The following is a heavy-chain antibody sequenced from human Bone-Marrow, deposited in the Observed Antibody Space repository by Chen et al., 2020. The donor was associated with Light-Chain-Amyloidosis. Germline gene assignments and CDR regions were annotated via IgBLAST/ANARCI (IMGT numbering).Heavy chain of an antibody. V-gene: IGHV5-51*01. CDR3: ARRRDGYNFDY. CDR1: GYNFPNYW. J-gene: IGHJ4*02. Sequence: EVQLEQSGRDVKKPGESLKISCKGSGYNFPNYWIGWVRQLPGKGLEWMGVIYPDDSDARYSPSFEGQVTISADKSITTAYLQWRSLKASDTAMYYCARRRDGYNFDYWGQGTLVTVSS. CDR2: IYPDDSDA. D-gene: IGHD5-12*01.